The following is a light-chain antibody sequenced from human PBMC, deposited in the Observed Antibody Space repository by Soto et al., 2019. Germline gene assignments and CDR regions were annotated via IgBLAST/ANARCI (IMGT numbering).Light chain of an antibody. CDR3: SSYTTTATLL. V-gene: IGLV2-14*01. CDR2: EVT. CDR1: NSDIGGHDY. Sequence: QSALTQPASVSGSPGQSITISCTGTNSDIGGHDYVSWYQHFPDKAPTLILYEVTPRPSGISPRFSGSKSGNTASLTISGLQSEDEADYYCSSYTTTATLLFGGGTKLTVL. J-gene: IGLJ3*02.